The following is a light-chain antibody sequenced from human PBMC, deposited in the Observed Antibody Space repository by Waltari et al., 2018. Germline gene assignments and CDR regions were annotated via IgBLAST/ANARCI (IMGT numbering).Light chain of an antibody. CDR3: QTWGTGTWV. V-gene: IGLV4-69*01. Sequence: QLVVTQSPSASASLGASVKFTCTLTSGHSSYAFAWHQQQPENGPRYLMKINSDGSHKKGDGIPDRFSGSSSGAERYLTISSLQSEDEADYYCQTWGTGTWVFGGGTKLTVL. CDR1: SGHSSYA. CDR2: INSDGSH. J-gene: IGLJ3*02.